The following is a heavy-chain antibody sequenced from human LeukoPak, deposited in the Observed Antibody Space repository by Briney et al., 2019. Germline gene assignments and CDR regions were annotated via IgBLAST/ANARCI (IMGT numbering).Heavy chain of an antibody. J-gene: IGHJ4*02. V-gene: IGHV3-21*01. CDR3: ARYEGSGWQKTYYFDY. D-gene: IGHD6-19*01. CDR2: ISSSSSYI. Sequence: SGGSLRLSCAASGFTFSSYSTNWVRQAPGKGLEWVSSISSSSSYIYYADSVKGRFTISRDNAKNSLYLQMNSLRAEDTAVYYCARYEGSGWQKTYYFDYWGQGTLVTVSS. CDR1: GFTFSSYS.